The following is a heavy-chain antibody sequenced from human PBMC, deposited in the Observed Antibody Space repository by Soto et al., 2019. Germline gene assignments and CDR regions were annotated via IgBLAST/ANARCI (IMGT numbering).Heavy chain of an antibody. CDR2: ISGGGGGA. CDR1: GFTFSTYA. J-gene: IGHJ4*02. CDR3: AKHSEGQLWYPFDY. V-gene: IGHV3-23*01. Sequence: GGSLRLSXAASGFTFSTYALSWVRQAPGKGLEWVSTISGGGGGAYYADSVKGRFTVSRDNSKNTLYLQMSSLRAEDTALYYCAKHSEGQLWYPFDYWGQGTLVTVSS. D-gene: IGHD5-18*01.